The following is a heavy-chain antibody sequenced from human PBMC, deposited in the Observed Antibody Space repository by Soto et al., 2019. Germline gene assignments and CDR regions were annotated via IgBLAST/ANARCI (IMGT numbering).Heavy chain of an antibody. CDR2: IYWDDDK. D-gene: IGHD4-17*01. J-gene: IGHJ4*02. CDR3: AHRGRDYQTFDY. V-gene: IGHV2-5*02. CDR1: GFSLSTSGGG. Sequence: SGPTLVNPPQTLTLTCTFSGFSLSTSGGGVGWILQPPGKALEWLALIYWDDDKRYSPSLKSRLTITKDTSKNRVVLTMTNMDPVDTATYYCAHRGRDYQTFDYWGQGTLVTVSS.